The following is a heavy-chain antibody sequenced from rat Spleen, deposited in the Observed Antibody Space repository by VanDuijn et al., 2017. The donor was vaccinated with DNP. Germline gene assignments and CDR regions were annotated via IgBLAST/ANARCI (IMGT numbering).Heavy chain of an antibody. CDR2: ISYDGSDT. D-gene: IGHD1-11*01. V-gene: IGHV5-29*01. CDR1: GFTFSSFA. Sequence: EVQLVESDGGLVQPGRSMKLSCAASGFTFSSFAMAWVRQAPTKGLEWVASISYDGSDTYYRDSVKGRFTISRNIARSSLYLQMDSLRSEDTSTYYCARGMEEGFAYWGQGTLVTVSS. CDR3: ARGMEEGFAY. J-gene: IGHJ3*01.